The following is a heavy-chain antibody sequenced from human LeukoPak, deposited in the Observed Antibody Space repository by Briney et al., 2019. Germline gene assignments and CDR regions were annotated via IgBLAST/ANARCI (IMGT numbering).Heavy chain of an antibody. Sequence: SETLSLTCTVSGGSISSSSYYWGWIRQPPGKGLEWIGSIYYSGSTYYNPSLKSRVTISVDTSKNHFSLKLTSVTAADTAVYYCAYNRNFALDNWGQGTLVTVSS. CDR2: IYYSGST. CDR3: AYNRNFALDN. CDR1: GGSISSSSYY. V-gene: IGHV4-39*02. J-gene: IGHJ4*02. D-gene: IGHD1-14*01.